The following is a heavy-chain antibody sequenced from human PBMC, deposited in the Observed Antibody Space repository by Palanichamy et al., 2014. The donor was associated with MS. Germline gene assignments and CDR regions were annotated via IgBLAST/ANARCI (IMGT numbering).Heavy chain of an antibody. CDR1: GGSFSGYY. Sequence: VQLQHGAAGXLKPSETLSLTCAVYGGSFSGYYWSWIRQPPREGGVEWIGEINHSGSTNYNPSLKSRVTISVDTSKNQFSLKLSSVTAADTAVYYCASLAYYYYGMDVWGQGTTVTVSS. J-gene: IGHJ6*02. CDR3: ASLAYYYYGMDV. CDR2: INHSGST. V-gene: IGHV4-34*01.